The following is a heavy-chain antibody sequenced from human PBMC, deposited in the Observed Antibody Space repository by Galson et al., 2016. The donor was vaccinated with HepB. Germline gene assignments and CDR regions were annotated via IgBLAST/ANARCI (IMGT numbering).Heavy chain of an antibody. CDR3: ARGEGNWTPFDP. V-gene: IGHV4-30-2*01. CDR2: IYHSGTT. D-gene: IGHD1-1*01. CDR1: GGSITSGGYS. Sequence: TLSLTCAVSGGSITSGGYSWSWIRQPSGKGLEWLVYIYHSGTTHYNPALKSRVTISLDLSKNQFSLTLSSVTAADTAVYYCARGEGNWTPFDPWGQGILVTVSS. J-gene: IGHJ5*02.